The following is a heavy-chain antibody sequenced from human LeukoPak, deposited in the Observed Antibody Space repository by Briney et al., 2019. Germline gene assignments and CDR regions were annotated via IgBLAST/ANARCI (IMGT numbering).Heavy chain of an antibody. CDR2: MSYSGNT. CDR1: GGSVSSYY. Sequence: SETLSLTCTVSGGSVSSYYWSWIRQTPEKGLEWIGYMSYSGNTYYNASLKSQVSISIDTSKNQFSLKLTSVTAADTAVYYCARQTGSGLFILPGGQGTLVTVSS. J-gene: IGHJ4*02. V-gene: IGHV4-59*04. CDR3: ARQTGSGLFILP. D-gene: IGHD3/OR15-3a*01.